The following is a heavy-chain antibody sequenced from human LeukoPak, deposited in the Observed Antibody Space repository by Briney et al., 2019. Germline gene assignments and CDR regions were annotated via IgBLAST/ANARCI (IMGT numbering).Heavy chain of an antibody. V-gene: IGHV3-30*03. CDR3: ARGYRGQQLVLGY. CDR1: GFTFTNAW. D-gene: IGHD6-13*01. CDR2: ISYDGSNK. J-gene: IGHJ4*02. Sequence: PGGSLRLSCTASGFTFTNAWMNWVRQAPGKGLEWVAVISYDGSNKYYADSVKGRFTISRDNSKNTLYLQMNSLRAEDTAVYYCARGYRGQQLVLGYWGQGTLVTVSS.